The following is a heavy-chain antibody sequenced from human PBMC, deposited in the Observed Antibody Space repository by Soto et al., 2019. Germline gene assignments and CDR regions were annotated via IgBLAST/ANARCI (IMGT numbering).Heavy chain of an antibody. CDR2: IIPIFGTA. Sequence: SVKVSCKASGGTFSSYAISWVRQAPGQGLEWMGGIIPIFGTANYAQKFQGRVTITADESTSTAYMELSSLRSEDTAVYYCARGVLPNGHKNWFDPCGQGTLLTVSS. V-gene: IGHV1-69*13. J-gene: IGHJ5*02. CDR3: ARGVLPNGHKNWFDP. CDR1: GGTFSSYA. D-gene: IGHD3-10*01.